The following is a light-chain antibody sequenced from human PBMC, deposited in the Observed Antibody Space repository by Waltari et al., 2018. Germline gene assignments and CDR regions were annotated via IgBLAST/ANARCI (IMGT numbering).Light chain of an antibody. CDR1: QSVTNN. CDR2: RAS. CDR3: QQYSNWPLT. V-gene: IGKV3-15*01. J-gene: IGKJ4*01. Sequence: EIVMTQSPATLSLSPGERATLSCRASQSVTNNLAWYQQKPGQAPRLLIYRASTRATSIPARISGSGSGTEFTLTISSLQSEDFAFYYCQQYSNWPLTFGGGTKVEIK.